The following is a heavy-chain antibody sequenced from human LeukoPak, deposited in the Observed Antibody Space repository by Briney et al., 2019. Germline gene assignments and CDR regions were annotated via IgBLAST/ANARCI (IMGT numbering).Heavy chain of an antibody. Sequence: GGSLRLSCAASGFTFDDYAMRWVRQAPGKGLEWVSGISWNSGSIGYADSVKGRFTISRDNAKNSLYLQMNSLRAEDTALYYCAKDSGSYGYEYFQHWGQGTLVTVSS. V-gene: IGHV3-9*01. CDR2: ISWNSGSI. CDR3: AKDSGSYGYEYFQH. CDR1: GFTFDDYA. J-gene: IGHJ1*01. D-gene: IGHD1-26*01.